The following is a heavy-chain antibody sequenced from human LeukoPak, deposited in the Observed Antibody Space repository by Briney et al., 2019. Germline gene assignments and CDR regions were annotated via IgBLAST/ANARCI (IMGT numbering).Heavy chain of an antibody. CDR3: ARRGYCSDGSCSSIWFDP. J-gene: IGHJ5*02. D-gene: IGHD2-15*01. CDR1: GGSISSSSYY. V-gene: IGHV4-39*01. Sequence: KPSETLSLTCTVSGGSISSSSYYWGWIRQPPGKGLEWIGYIFYSGSTYYNPSLKSRVTMSVDTSKNQFSLKLSSVTAADTAVYDCARRGYCSDGSCSSIWFDPWGRGTLVTVSS. CDR2: IFYSGST.